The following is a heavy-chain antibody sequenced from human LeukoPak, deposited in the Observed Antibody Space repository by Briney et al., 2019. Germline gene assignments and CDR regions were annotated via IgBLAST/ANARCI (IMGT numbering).Heavy chain of an antibody. CDR3: ARRVVVPAAPYYFDY. V-gene: IGHV3-74*01. CDR1: GFIFSSYW. Sequence: GGSLRLSCAASGFIFSSYWMHWVRQAPGKGLVWVSRINSDGSSESYADSVKGRFTISRDNAKNTLYLQMNSLRAEDTAVYYCARRVVVPAAPYYFDYWGQGTLVTVSS. CDR2: INSDGSSE. D-gene: IGHD2-2*01. J-gene: IGHJ4*02.